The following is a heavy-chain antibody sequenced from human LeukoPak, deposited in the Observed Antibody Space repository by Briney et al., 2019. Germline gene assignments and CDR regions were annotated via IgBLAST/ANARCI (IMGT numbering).Heavy chain of an antibody. CDR2: IYSGGST. CDR1: GFTVRSNY. D-gene: IGHD6-13*01. J-gene: IGHJ6*03. Sequence: PGGSLRLSCAASGFTVRSNYMSWVRPAPGEGLGWVSVIYSGGSTYYADSVKGRFTISRDNSKNTLYPQMSSLRAEDTAVYYCASKYSSSSYYYMDVWGKGTTVTISS. V-gene: IGHV3-53*01. CDR3: ASKYSSSSYYYMDV.